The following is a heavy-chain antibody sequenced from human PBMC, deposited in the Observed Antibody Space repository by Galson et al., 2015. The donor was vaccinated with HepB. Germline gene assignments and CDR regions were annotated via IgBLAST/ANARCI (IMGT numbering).Heavy chain of an antibody. Sequence: SLRLSCAGSGFTFNNYAMHWVRQAPGKGLEWVAVIWSHGSKKYYADSVKGRFTISRDTAKNTLYLQMNSLRAEDSALYYCAKLPCGGDCYLYWYFDLWGRGTQVTVSS. CDR1: GFTFNNYA. CDR3: AKLPCGGDCYLYWYFDL. D-gene: IGHD2-21*02. CDR2: IWSHGSKK. V-gene: IGHV3-33*06. J-gene: IGHJ2*01.